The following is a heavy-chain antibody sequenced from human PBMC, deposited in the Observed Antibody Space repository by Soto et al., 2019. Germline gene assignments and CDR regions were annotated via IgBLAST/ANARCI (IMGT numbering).Heavy chain of an antibody. Sequence: GSLRLSCAASGFTFSGSAMHWVRQASGKRLERVGRIRSKTNSYATAYAASVKGRFTISRDDSKNTAYLQMNSLKTEDTAVYYCTMNIYSSSWYVHYYYYGMDVWGQGTTVTVSS. CDR3: TMNIYSSSWYVHYYYYGMDV. CDR1: GFTFSGSA. J-gene: IGHJ6*02. D-gene: IGHD6-13*01. V-gene: IGHV3-73*01. CDR2: IRSKTNSYAT.